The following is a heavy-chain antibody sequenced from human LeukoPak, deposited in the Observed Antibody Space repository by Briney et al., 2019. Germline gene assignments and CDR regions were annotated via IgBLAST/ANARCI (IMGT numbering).Heavy chain of an antibody. J-gene: IGHJ3*02. CDR1: GGSISSGSYY. Sequence: SETLSLTCTVSGGSISSGSYYWSWIRQPAGKGLEWIGRIYTSGSTNYNPSLKSRVTISVGTSKNQFSLKLSSVTAADTAVYYCAREGGRGTIFGVVIDQNDAFDIWGQGTMVTVSS. CDR3: AREGGRGTIFGVVIDQNDAFDI. CDR2: IYTSGST. V-gene: IGHV4-61*02. D-gene: IGHD3-3*01.